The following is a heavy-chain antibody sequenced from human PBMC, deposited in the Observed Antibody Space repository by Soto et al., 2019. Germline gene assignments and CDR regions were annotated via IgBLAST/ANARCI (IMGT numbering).Heavy chain of an antibody. D-gene: IGHD2-15*01. CDR2: ISAYNGNT. Sequence: QVQLVQSGAEVKKPGASVKVSCKASGYTFTSYGISWVRQAPGQGLEWMGWISAYNGNTNYAQKLQGRVTMTTDTCTSTACMELRSLRSEDTAVYYCARTILTIYCSGGSCSSMGYWGQGTLVTVSS. J-gene: IGHJ4*02. CDR1: GYTFTSYG. V-gene: IGHV1-18*01. CDR3: ARTILTIYCSGGSCSSMGY.